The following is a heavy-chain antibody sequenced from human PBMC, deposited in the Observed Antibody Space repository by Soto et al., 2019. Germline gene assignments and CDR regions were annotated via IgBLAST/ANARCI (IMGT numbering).Heavy chain of an antibody. CDR2: ISENGDRQ. J-gene: IGHJ4*02. V-gene: IGHV3-30-3*01. Sequence: QPGGSLRLSCTASGLTFTSSSFHWVRQAPGKGLEWVAVISENGDRQYSTESVSGRFLISRDSSKNKVYLQMNSLRPEDTGVYFCARSLATTVSALGYWGQGAPVPVYS. CDR3: ARSLATTVSALGY. D-gene: IGHD4-4*01. CDR1: GLTFTSSS.